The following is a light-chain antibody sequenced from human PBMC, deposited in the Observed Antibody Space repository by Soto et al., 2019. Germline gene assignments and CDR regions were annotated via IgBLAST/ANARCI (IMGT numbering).Light chain of an antibody. V-gene: IGKV1-9*01. J-gene: IGKJ3*01. CDR3: QQLNSYPHIT. CDR1: QGISSY. CDR2: AAS. Sequence: IQLTQSPSSLSASVGDRVTITCRASQGISSYLAWYQQKPGKAPKLLIYAASTLQSGVPSRFSGSGSGTDFTLTISSLQPEDFATYYCQQLNSYPHITFGPGTKVDIK.